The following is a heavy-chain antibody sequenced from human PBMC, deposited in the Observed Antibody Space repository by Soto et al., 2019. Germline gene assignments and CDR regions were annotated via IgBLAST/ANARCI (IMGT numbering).Heavy chain of an antibody. CDR3: ARNVPGYDFWSGPTSFDY. J-gene: IGHJ4*02. Sequence: VSVKVSCKASGYTFTSYGISWVRQAPGQGLEWMGWISAYNGNTNYAQKLQGRVTMTTDTSTSTAYMELRSLRSDDTAVYYCARNVPGYDFWSGPTSFDYWGQGTLVTVSS. D-gene: IGHD3-3*01. CDR1: GYTFTSYG. CDR2: ISAYNGNT. V-gene: IGHV1-18*01.